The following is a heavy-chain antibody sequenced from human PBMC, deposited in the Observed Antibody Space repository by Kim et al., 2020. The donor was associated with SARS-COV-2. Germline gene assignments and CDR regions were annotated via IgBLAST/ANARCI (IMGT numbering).Heavy chain of an antibody. J-gene: IGHJ3*02. V-gene: IGHV4-31*03. CDR3: ASTYYDILTGWWVLGAFDI. Sequence: SETLSLTCTVSGGSISSGGYYWSWIRQHPGKGLEWIGYIYYSGSTYYNPSLKSRVTISVDTSKNQFSLKLSSVTAADTAVYYCASTYYDILTGWWVLGAFDIWGQGTMVTVSS. CDR2: IYYSGST. D-gene: IGHD3-9*01. CDR1: GGSISSGGYY.